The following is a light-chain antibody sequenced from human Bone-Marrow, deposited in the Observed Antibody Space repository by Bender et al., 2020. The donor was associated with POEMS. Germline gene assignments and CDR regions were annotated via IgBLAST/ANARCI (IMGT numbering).Light chain of an antibody. J-gene: IGLJ3*02. CDR2: EGD. CDR3: CSYATSNTWM. Sequence: QSALTQPASMSGSPGQSITISCTGTSNDVGGYNLVSWYQQHPGKAPKLIIYEGDKWPSGASNRFSGSKSGNTASLTISGLQAEDEADYYCCSYATSNTWMFGGGTKVTVL. V-gene: IGLV2-23*01. CDR1: SNDVGGYNL.